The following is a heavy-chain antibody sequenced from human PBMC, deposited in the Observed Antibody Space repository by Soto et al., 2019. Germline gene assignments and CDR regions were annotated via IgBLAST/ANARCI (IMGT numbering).Heavy chain of an antibody. CDR1: GYTFTSYD. Sequence: ASVKVSCTASGYTFTSYDMHWVRQSPGQGLEWMGWINPNSGGTNYAQKFQGWVTMTRDTSISTAYMELSRLRSDDTAVYYCARRSGVPAAPRDPWGQGTLVTVSS. D-gene: IGHD2-2*01. CDR3: ARRSGVPAAPRDP. J-gene: IGHJ5*02. V-gene: IGHV1-2*04. CDR2: INPNSGGT.